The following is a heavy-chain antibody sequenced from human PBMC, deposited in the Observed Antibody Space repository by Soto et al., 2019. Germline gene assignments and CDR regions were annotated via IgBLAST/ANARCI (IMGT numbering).Heavy chain of an antibody. Sequence: GGSLRLSCAASGFTFSGYSMNWVRQAPGTGLEWVSYMSSGSSTIHYADSVKGRFTISRDNAKNSLSLQMNSLRAEDTAVYYCARGIGGFMPYFYMDVWGKGTTVTVSS. V-gene: IGHV3-48*01. CDR2: MSSGSSTI. D-gene: IGHD3-16*01. CDR1: GFTFSGYS. CDR3: ARGIGGFMPYFYMDV. J-gene: IGHJ6*03.